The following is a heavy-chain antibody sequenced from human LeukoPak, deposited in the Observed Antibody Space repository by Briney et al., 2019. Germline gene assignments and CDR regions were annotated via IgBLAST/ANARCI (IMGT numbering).Heavy chain of an antibody. CDR2: IYYSGST. J-gene: IGHJ4*02. CDR3: ASDYFDRTGYYGFIY. Sequence: TSETLSLTCTVSGGSISSSSYYWGWIRQPPGKGLEWIGSIYYSGSTYYNPSLKSRVTISVDTSKKQFSLRLSSVTAADTAIYYCASDYFDRTGYYGFIYWGQGSLVTISS. V-gene: IGHV4-39*07. D-gene: IGHD3-22*01. CDR1: GGSISSSSYY.